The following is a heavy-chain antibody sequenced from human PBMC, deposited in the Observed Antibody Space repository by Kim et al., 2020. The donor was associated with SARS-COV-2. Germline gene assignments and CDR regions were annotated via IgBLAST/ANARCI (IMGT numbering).Heavy chain of an antibody. D-gene: IGHD3-3*01. J-gene: IGHJ4*02. CDR2: AFSSGST. CDR1: GGSLSNYY. Sequence: SETLSLTCSVSGGSLSNYYWSWIRQPPGKGLEWIGFAFSSGSTNYSPSLKSRVTISVDTSKNQFSLKLSSVTAADTAVYYCARVGRETRGYDYWGQGTL. V-gene: IGHV4-59*01. CDR3: ARVGRETRGYDY.